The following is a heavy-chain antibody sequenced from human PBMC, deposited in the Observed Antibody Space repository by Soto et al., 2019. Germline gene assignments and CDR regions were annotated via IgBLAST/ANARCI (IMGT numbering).Heavy chain of an antibody. Sequence: QVHLQQWGAGLLKPSETLSLTCGVYGGSFGTSYWAWIRQSPEKGLEWIGEIKHNGDSNYNPSLKMRVTISLDMSENQCSLKLTPVAAADTAVYYCARVTRFPDAFDIWGQGTPVIVSS. CDR2: IKHNGDS. CDR1: GGSFGTSY. J-gene: IGHJ3*02. CDR3: ARVTRFPDAFDI. V-gene: IGHV4-34*01.